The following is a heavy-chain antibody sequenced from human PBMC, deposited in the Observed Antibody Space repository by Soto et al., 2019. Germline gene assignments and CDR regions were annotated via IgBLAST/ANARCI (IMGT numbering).Heavy chain of an antibody. Sequence: EVQLVQSGAEVKKPGATVKISCKVSGYTFTDYYMHWVQQAPGKGLEWMGLVDPEDGETIYEEKFQGRVTITADTSTDKAYMGLSSLRSEDTAVYYCATVRASRFRYDSYGMDVWGQGTTVTVSS. D-gene: IGHD3-3*01. CDR2: VDPEDGET. CDR1: GYTFTDYY. CDR3: ATVRASRFRYDSYGMDV. J-gene: IGHJ6*02. V-gene: IGHV1-69-2*01.